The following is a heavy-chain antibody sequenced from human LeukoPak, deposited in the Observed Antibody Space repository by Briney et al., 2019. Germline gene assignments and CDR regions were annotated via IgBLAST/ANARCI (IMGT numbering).Heavy chain of an antibody. J-gene: IGHJ4*02. CDR1: GFTFSNYD. Sequence: GGSLRLSCAASGFTFSNYDIHWVRQTPGKGLEWVAVISYDGSKKFYGDSVKGRFTISRDSSKNTLSLQMTNLRPEDTALYYCGWPLLQRKRWLPIDDWGQGTLVTVSS. CDR2: ISYDGSKK. D-gene: IGHD5-24*01. CDR3: GWPLLQRKRWLPIDD. V-gene: IGHV3-30*03.